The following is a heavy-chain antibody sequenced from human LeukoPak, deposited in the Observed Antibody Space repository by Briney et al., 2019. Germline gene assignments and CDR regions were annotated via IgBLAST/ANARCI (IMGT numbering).Heavy chain of an antibody. CDR3: ARGRDYYCSSTSCYSLGWFDP. CDR2: IIPIFGTA. J-gene: IGHJ5*02. Sequence: ASVKVSCKASGGTFSSYAISWVRQAPGQGLEWMGGIIPIFGTANYAQKFQGRVTITADKSTSTAYMELSSLRSEDTAVYYCARGRDYYCSSTSCYSLGWFDPWGQGTLVTVSS. V-gene: IGHV1-69*06. D-gene: IGHD2-2*01. CDR1: GGTFSSYA.